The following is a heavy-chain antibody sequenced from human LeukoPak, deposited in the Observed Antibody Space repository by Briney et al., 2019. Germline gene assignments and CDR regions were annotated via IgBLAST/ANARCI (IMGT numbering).Heavy chain of an antibody. CDR1: GFTFSSYG. CDR3: AKDRDSSGYFHFDY. V-gene: IGHV3-33*06. J-gene: IGHJ4*02. Sequence: GGSLRLSCAASGFTFSSYGVHWVRQAPGKGLEWVAVIWYDGSNKYYADSVKGRFTISRDNSKNTLYLQMNSLRAEDTAVYYCAKDRDSSGYFHFDYWGQGTLVTVSS. D-gene: IGHD3-22*01. CDR2: IWYDGSNK.